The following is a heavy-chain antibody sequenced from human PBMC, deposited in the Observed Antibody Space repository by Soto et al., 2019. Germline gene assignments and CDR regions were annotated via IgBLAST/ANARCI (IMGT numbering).Heavy chain of an antibody. D-gene: IGHD1-20*01. J-gene: IGHJ6*03. CDR1: GYTFTSYD. CDR2: MNPNSGNT. Sequence: GASVKVSFKASGYTFTSYDINWVRQATGQGLEWMGWMNPNSGNTGYAQKFQGRVTMTRNTSISTAYMELSSLRSEDTAVYYCAGGKYNWKRGGGYYMDVWGKGTTVTVSS. CDR3: AGGKYNWKRGGGYYMDV. V-gene: IGHV1-8*01.